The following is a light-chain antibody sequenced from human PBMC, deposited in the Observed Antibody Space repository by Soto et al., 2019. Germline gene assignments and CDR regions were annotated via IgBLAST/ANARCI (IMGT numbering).Light chain of an antibody. Sequence: QSVLTQPASVSGSPGQSITISCTGTSSDVGSYNLVSWYQQHPGKAPKLVIYEGSKRPSGVSNRFSGSKSGNTASRTISGLQAEDEADYCGCSDAGSSPLVFGGGTKLTVL. J-gene: IGLJ2*01. CDR2: EGS. V-gene: IGLV2-23*01. CDR3: CSDAGSSPLV. CDR1: SSDVGSYNL.